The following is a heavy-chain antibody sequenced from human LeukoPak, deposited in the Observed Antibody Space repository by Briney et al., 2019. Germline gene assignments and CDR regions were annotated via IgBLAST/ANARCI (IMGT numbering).Heavy chain of an antibody. Sequence: GGSLRLSCTTPGFTFSSYGMHWVRQAPGKGLEWVAVTLNDGRSKYYADSVKGRFTISRDNSKNTLYLQMNSLGVEDTAVYFCAKDLDSSGDSYWGQGTLVTVSS. CDR2: TLNDGRSK. CDR3: AKDLDSSGDSY. D-gene: IGHD3-22*01. J-gene: IGHJ4*02. V-gene: IGHV3-30*18. CDR1: GFTFSSYG.